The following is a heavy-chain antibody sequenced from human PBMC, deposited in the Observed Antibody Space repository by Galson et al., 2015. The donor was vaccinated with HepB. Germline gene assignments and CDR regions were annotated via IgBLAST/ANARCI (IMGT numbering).Heavy chain of an antibody. CDR2: IYNGGST. J-gene: IGHJ4*02. V-gene: IGHV3-53*01. D-gene: IGHD4-17*01. CDR1: GFTVSTDY. Sequence: SLRLSCAVSGFTVSTDYMSWVRQAPGKGLEWVSIIYNGGSTYYADSVKGRFTISRDNSKNTVFLQVNSLRAADTAIYYCARVSYGDYFEHWGQGTLVTVSS. CDR3: ARVSYGDYFEH.